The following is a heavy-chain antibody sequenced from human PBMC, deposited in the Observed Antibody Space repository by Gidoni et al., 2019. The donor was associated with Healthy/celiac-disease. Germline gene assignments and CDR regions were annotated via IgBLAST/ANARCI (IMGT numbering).Heavy chain of an antibody. Sequence: QVQLQQWGAGLLKPSETLSLTCAVYGGSFSGYYWSWIRQPPGKGLEWIGEINHSGSTNYNPSLKSRVTISVDTSKNQFSLKLSSVTAADTAVYYCARVTHPQKGIDYWGQGTLVTVSS. CDR2: INHSGST. D-gene: IGHD3-10*01. V-gene: IGHV4-34*01. CDR3: ARVTHPQKGIDY. J-gene: IGHJ4*02. CDR1: GGSFSGYY.